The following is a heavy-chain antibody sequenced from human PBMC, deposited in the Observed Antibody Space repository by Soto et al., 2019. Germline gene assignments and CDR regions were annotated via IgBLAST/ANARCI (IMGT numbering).Heavy chain of an antibody. CDR1: DGSIVGVDYY. J-gene: IGHJ4*02. CDR2: IYYSGST. D-gene: IGHD3-9*01. Sequence: SEILSLTCTVSDGSIVGVDYYRSWIRQPPGKGLEWIGYIYYSGSTYYNPSLKSRVTISVDTSKNQFSLKLSSVTAADTSLYYCARFNSLTGYADYCGQGTLGTGYS. V-gene: IGHV4-30-4*01. CDR3: ARFNSLTGYADY.